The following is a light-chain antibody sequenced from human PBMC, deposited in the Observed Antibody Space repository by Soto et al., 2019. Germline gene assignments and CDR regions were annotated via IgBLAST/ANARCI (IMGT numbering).Light chain of an antibody. CDR3: ATWDDTLNGWV. Sequence: QSVLTQAPSASGTPGQRATISCSGGSSNIGSNTVNWYQQLPGTAPKLLIYTNNQRPSGVPDRFSGSKSGTSASLAISGLQSEDEADYYCATWDDTLNGWVFGGGTKVTVL. J-gene: IGLJ3*02. CDR2: TNN. V-gene: IGLV1-44*01. CDR1: SSNIGSNT.